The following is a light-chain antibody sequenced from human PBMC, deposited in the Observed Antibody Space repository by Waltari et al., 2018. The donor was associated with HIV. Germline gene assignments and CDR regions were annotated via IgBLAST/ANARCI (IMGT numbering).Light chain of an antibody. Sequence: DIVMTQSPLSLPVTPGEAASISCRSSQSLLHSNGYSYLDWYLQKPGQSPQLLIYLGSNRASGVPDRFSGSGSGTDCTLKISRVEAEDVGVYYCMQALQTPRTFGQGTKVEIK. CDR2: LGS. J-gene: IGKJ1*01. CDR1: QSLLHSNGYSY. CDR3: MQALQTPRT. V-gene: IGKV2-28*01.